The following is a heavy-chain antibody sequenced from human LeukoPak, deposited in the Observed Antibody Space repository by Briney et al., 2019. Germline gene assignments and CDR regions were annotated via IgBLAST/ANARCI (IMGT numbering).Heavy chain of an antibody. CDR2: IYYSGGT. Sequence: SETLSLTCTVSGDSLSSDKWSWVRQTPGKGVERRGYIYYSGGTNYNPYLTRRVTISVDTSKNQFSLKLSSVTAADTAVYYCARAPGYSSSWHDYWGQGTLVTVSS. CDR1: GDSLSSDK. D-gene: IGHD6-13*01. V-gene: IGHV4-59*01. J-gene: IGHJ4*02. CDR3: ARAPGYSSSWHDY.